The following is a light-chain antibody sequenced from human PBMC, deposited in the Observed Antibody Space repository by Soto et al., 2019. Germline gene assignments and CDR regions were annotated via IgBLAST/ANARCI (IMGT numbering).Light chain of an antibody. CDR3: QHYNSYSEA. CDR2: KAS. Sequence: DIQMTQPPSTLSGSVGDRVTITCRASQTISSWLAWYQQKPGKAPKLLIYKASTLKSGVPSRFRCSGSGTEFTLTISSLQPDEFATYYCQHYNSYSEAFGQGTKVELK. CDR1: QTISSW. V-gene: IGKV1-5*03. J-gene: IGKJ1*01.